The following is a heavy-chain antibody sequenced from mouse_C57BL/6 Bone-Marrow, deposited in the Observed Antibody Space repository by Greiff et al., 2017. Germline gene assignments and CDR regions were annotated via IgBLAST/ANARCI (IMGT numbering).Heavy chain of an antibody. CDR3: TRSPMYYGTNY. J-gene: IGHJ2*01. CDR1: GFNIKDYY. Sequence: VHVKQSGAELVKPGASVKLSCTASGFNIKDYYIHWVKQRPEQGLEWIGRIDPEDGETKYAPKFQNKATITADPSSNTAYLQRSSLTSEDAAVYYCTRSPMYYGTNYWGQGTTLTVSS. D-gene: IGHD1-1*01. V-gene: IGHV14-2*01. CDR2: IDPEDGET.